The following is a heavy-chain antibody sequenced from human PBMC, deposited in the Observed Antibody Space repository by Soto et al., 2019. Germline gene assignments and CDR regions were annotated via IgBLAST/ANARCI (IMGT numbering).Heavy chain of an antibody. D-gene: IGHD5-12*01. CDR2: ISWDGGST. Sequence: GGSLRLSCAASGFTFDDYAMHWVRQAPGKGLEWVSLISWDGGSTYYADSVKGRFTISRDNSKNSLYLQMNSLRAEDTALYYCARAPFSGYDLDSYFDYWGQGARVTVSS. J-gene: IGHJ4*02. CDR3: ARAPFSGYDLDSYFDY. CDR1: GFTFDDYA. V-gene: IGHV3-43D*03.